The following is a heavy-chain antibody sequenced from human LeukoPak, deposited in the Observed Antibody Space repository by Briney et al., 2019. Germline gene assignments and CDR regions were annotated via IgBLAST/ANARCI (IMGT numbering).Heavy chain of an antibody. Sequence: SETLSLTCAVYGGSFSGYYWSWIRQPPGKGLEWIGEINHSGSTNYNPSLKSRVTISVDTSKNQFSLKLSSVTAADTAVYYCARAGGFFSPFGYWGQGTLVTVSS. CDR3: ARAGGFFSPFGY. J-gene: IGHJ4*02. CDR1: GGSFSGYY. V-gene: IGHV4-34*01. CDR2: INHSGST. D-gene: IGHD3-16*01.